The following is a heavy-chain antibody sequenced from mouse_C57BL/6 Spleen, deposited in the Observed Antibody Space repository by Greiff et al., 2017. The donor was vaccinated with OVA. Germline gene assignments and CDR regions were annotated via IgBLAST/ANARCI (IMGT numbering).Heavy chain of an antibody. CDR2: IDPSDSET. V-gene: IGHV1-52*01. Sequence: QVQLKESGAELVRPGSSVKLSCKASGYTFTSYWMHWVKQRPIQGLEWIGNIDPSDSETHYNQKFKDKATLTVDKSSSTAYMQLSSLTSEDSAVYYCARSVYYGSSPLAMDYWGQGTSVTVSS. D-gene: IGHD1-1*01. CDR3: ARSVYYGSSPLAMDY. J-gene: IGHJ4*01. CDR1: GYTFTSYW.